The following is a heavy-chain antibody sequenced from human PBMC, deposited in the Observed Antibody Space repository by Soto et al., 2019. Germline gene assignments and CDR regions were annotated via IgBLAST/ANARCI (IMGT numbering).Heavy chain of an antibody. CDR3: ARRYGYSFDY. D-gene: IGHD1-1*01. Sequence: SETLSLTCTVSGGSISETGYYWGWIRQPPGKGLEWIGYIYYSGSTNYNPSLKSRVTISVDTSKNQFSLKLSSVTAADTAVYYCARRYGYSFDYWGQGTLVTVSS. CDR1: GGSISETGYY. CDR2: IYYSGST. J-gene: IGHJ4*02. V-gene: IGHV4-61*05.